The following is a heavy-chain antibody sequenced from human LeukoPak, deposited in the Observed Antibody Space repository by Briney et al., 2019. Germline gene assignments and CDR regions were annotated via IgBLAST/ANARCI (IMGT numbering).Heavy chain of an antibody. CDR3: AKGGGYSGYDPTHFDY. Sequence: PGGSLRLSCAASGFTVSSNYMNWVRQAPGKGLEWVSVLYTSGNTFYADSVKGRFTISRDNSKNTLYLQMNSLRAEDTAVYYCAKGGGYSGYDPTHFDYWGQGTLVTVSS. D-gene: IGHD5-12*01. CDR1: GFTVSSNY. J-gene: IGHJ4*02. CDR2: LYTSGNT. V-gene: IGHV3-53*01.